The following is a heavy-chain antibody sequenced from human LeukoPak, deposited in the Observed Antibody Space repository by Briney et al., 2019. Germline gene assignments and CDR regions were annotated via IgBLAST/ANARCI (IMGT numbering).Heavy chain of an antibody. CDR3: ARESIAAALDY. CDR1: GLPFSSYS. V-gene: IGHV3-21*01. J-gene: IGHJ4*02. CDR2: ISSSSSYI. Sequence: GGSLRLSCAASGLPFSSYSMNWVRQAPGKGLEWVSSISSSSSYIYYADSVKGRLTISRDNAKNSLYLQMNSLRAEDTAVYYCARESIAAALDYWGQGTLVTVSS. D-gene: IGHD6-13*01.